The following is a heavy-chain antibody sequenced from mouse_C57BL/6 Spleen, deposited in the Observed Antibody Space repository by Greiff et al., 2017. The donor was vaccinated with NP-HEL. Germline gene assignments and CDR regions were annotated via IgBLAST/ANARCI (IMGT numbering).Heavy chain of an antibody. CDR2: ISSGGSYT. V-gene: IGHV5-6*01. J-gene: IGHJ2*01. D-gene: IGHD4-1*01. CDR3: ARHETGTWDY. Sequence: EVMLVESGGDLVKPGGSLKLSCAASGFTFSSYGMSWVRQTPDKRLEWVATISSGGSYTYYPDSVKGRFTISRDNATNTLYLQMSSLKSEDTAMYYCARHETGTWDYWGQGTTLTVSS. CDR1: GFTFSSYG.